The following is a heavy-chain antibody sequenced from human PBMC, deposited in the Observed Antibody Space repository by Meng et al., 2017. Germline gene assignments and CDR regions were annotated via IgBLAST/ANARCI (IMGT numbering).Heavy chain of an antibody. CDR1: GLTVNTYY. CDR3: ASAPRWDFIFDS. J-gene: IGHJ4*02. D-gene: IGHD1-26*01. Sequence: GESLKISCATSGLTVNTYYMSWVRQAPGKGLEWVSLIYGDSSPHYADSVKGRFTISRDSSKNTLYLQMNSLRLEDTAAYYCASAPRWDFIFDSWGQGTLVTVSS. V-gene: IGHV3-66*02. CDR2: IYGDSSP.